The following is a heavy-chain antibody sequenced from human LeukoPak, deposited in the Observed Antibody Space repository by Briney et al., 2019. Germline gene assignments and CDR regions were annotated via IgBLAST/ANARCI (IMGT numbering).Heavy chain of an antibody. D-gene: IGHD2/OR15-2a*01. V-gene: IGHV3-74*01. CDR2: INSDGSST. J-gene: IGHJ4*02. CDR1: GFTFSGYW. Sequence: GGSLRLSCAASGFTFSGYWMHWVRQAPGKGLVWVSRINSDGSSTTYADSVKGRFTISRDNAKNTLYLQMNSLRAEDTAMYYCARAIGLDFDFWGQGTLVTVSS. CDR3: ARAIGLDFDF.